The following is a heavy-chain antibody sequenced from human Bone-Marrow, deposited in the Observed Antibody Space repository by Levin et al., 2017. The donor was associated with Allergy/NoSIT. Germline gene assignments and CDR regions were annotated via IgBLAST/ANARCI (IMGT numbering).Heavy chain of an antibody. CDR3: ARIMIVVPYRNDGFDI. CDR1: GFSVRDYY. V-gene: IGHV3-53*01. J-gene: IGHJ3*02. D-gene: IGHD3-22*01. Sequence: AGGSLRLSCAASGFSVRDYYMTWVRQAPGKGLEWVSVVYMGGTTYYADSVRGRFTVSRDNSKNSVYLQMDSLRVEDTAVYYCARIMIVVPYRNDGFDIWGQGTMVTVSS. CDR2: VYMGGTT.